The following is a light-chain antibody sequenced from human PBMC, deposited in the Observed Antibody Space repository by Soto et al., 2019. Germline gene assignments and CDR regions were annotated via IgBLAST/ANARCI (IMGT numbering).Light chain of an antibody. V-gene: IGLV2-14*01. CDR2: EVT. CDR1: SSDVGDYPY. Sequence: QSALIQPPSVSGSPGQSVTISCTGTSSDVGDYPYVSWYQQHPGKVPKLIIYEVTNRPSGVTSRFSGSKSENTASLTISGLQAEDEADYYCSSYSATNSLVFGSGTKVTVL. J-gene: IGLJ1*01. CDR3: SSYSATNSLV.